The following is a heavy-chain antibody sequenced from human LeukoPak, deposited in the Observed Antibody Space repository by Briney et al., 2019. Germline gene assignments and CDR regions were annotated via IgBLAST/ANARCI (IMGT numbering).Heavy chain of an antibody. J-gene: IGHJ4*02. CDR2: ISAYNGNT. CDR3: ARDPGVDIVATGFDY. V-gene: IGHV1-18*01. Sequence: ALVKVSCKASGYIFTSYGISWVRQAPGQGLEWMGWISAYNGNTNYAQKLQGRVTMTTDTSTSTAYMELRSLRSDDTAVYYCARDPGVDIVATGFDYWGQGTLVTVSS. CDR1: GYIFTSYG. D-gene: IGHD5-12*01.